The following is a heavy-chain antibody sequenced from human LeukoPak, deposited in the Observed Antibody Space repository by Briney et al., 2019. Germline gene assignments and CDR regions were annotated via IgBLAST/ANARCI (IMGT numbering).Heavy chain of an antibody. CDR3: ARANYYASGNTYYYYGMDV. Sequence: PGGSLRLSCAASGFTVSSNYMSWVRQAPGKGLEWVSVIYSGGSTYYADSVKGRFTISRDNSKNTLYLQMNSLRAEDTAVYYCARANYYASGNTYYYYGMDVWGQGTTVTVSS. CDR1: GFTVSSNY. D-gene: IGHD3-10*01. CDR2: IYSGGST. V-gene: IGHV3-53*01. J-gene: IGHJ6*02.